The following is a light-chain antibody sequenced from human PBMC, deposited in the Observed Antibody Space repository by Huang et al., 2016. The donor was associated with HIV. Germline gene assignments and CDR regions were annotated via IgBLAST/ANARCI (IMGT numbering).Light chain of an antibody. J-gene: IGKJ5*01. CDR1: QSLLHSHGYNY. CDR3: MQALQTPRT. Sequence: IVITQSPLSLPVTPGEPASISCRSSQSLLHSHGYNYLDWYVQKPGQAPQRLISLSSTRASGVPDRFSAIGSVTDFTLKISRVQAEDVGVYFCMQALQTPRTFGQGTRLEIK. CDR2: LSS. V-gene: IGKV2-28*01.